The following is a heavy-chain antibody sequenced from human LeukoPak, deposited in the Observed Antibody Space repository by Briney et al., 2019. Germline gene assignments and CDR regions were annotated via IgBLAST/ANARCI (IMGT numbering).Heavy chain of an antibody. J-gene: IGHJ4*02. CDR1: VFSIDDHG. CDR3: ASGDSSGWYFDT. CDR2: INWNGGST. Sequence: PGGSLRLSCAASVFSIDDHGMSWVRQVPGKGLQWVAGINWNGGSTGYADSVKGRFTISRDNAKNSLYLQMNSLRAEDTALYYCASGDSSGWYFDTWGQGTLVSVSS. D-gene: IGHD6-19*01. V-gene: IGHV3-20*04.